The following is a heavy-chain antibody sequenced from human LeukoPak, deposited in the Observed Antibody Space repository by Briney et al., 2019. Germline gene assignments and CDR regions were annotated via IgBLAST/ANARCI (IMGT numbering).Heavy chain of an antibody. D-gene: IGHD6-19*01. V-gene: IGHV3-21*01. CDR2: ISSSSSYI. J-gene: IGHJ2*01. CDR3: ARDGGGGGWPGDIDL. Sequence: GGSLRLSCALSGFTLSGYSMNWVRQAPGKGLEWVASISSSSSYISYAASVKGRFTISGDNAKNTLYLQMNSLRAEDTAVYYCARDGGGGGWPGDIDLWGRGTLVTVSS. CDR1: GFTLSGYS.